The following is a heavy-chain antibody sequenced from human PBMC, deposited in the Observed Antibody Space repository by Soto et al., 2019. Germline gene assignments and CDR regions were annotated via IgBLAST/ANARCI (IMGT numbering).Heavy chain of an antibody. CDR3: ARHNGPLYVGYYYDMDV. D-gene: IGHD3-16*01. V-gene: IGHV4-39*01. J-gene: IGHJ6*02. CDR2: IYYSGYT. Sequence: QLQLQESGPGLVKPSETLSLTCTVSGGSISSSSYYWGWIRQPPGKGLEWIGSIYYSGYTYYNPSLKSRVTISVETSKNQFSLKLSSVTAADTAVYYCARHNGPLYVGYYYDMDVLGQGTTVTVSS. CDR1: GGSISSSSYY.